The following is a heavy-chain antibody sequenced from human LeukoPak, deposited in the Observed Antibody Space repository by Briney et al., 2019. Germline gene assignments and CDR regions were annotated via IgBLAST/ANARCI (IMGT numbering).Heavy chain of an antibody. Sequence: GRSLRLSCAASGFTFSSYGMHWVRQAPGKGLEWVAVIWYDGSNDYYADSVKGRFTISRDSSKNTLYLQMNSLRAEDTAVYYCARGRYYYDSSGYYTFDYWGQGTLVTVSS. CDR1: GFTFSSYG. CDR2: IWYDGSND. V-gene: IGHV3-33*01. CDR3: ARGRYYYDSSGYYTFDY. D-gene: IGHD3-22*01. J-gene: IGHJ4*02.